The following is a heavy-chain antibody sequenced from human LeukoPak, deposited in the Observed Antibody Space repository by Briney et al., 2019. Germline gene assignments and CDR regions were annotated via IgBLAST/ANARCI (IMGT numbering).Heavy chain of an antibody. D-gene: IGHD6-13*01. CDR3: AGSISWYSYFDY. CDR1: GGSMTNYY. Sequence: PSETLSLTCTVSGGSMTNYYWSWIRQPAGKGLEWIGRIYTSGDTNYNPSLKSRVTMSVDTSKNQFSQKLSSVTAADTAVYYCAGSISWYSYFDYWGQGTLVTVSS. J-gene: IGHJ4*02. CDR2: IYTSGDT. V-gene: IGHV4-4*07.